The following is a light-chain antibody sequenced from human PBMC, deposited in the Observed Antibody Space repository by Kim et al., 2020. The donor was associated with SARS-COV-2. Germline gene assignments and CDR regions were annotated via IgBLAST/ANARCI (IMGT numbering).Light chain of an antibody. Sequence: SSELTQDPAVSVAWGQTVMITCQGDSLRTYYASWYQQKPGQAPVLVVYGKYNRPSGIPDRFSGSSSGDTSSLTITGAQAEDEADYYCNTRDTTGTHWVFGGGTQLTVL. CDR2: GKY. V-gene: IGLV3-19*01. CDR1: SLRTYY. CDR3: NTRDTTGTHWV. J-gene: IGLJ3*02.